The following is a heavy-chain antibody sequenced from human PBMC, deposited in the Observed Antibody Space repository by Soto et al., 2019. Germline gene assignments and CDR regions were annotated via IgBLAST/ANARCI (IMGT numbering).Heavy chain of an antibody. V-gene: IGHV1-8*01. CDR3: ALRGVVVPLDGQDY. J-gene: IGHJ4*02. D-gene: IGHD3-22*01. CDR2: MNPNSGNT. Sequence: QVQLVQSGAEVKKPGASVKVSCKASGYTFTSYDINWVRQATGQGLEWMGWMNPNSGNTGYAQKFQGRVTMTRNTXXSTAYMELSSLRSEDTAVYYCALRGVVVPLDGQDYWGQGTLVTVSS. CDR1: GYTFTSYD.